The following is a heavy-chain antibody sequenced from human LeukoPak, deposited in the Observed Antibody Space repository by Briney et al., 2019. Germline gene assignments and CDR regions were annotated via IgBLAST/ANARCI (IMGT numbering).Heavy chain of an antibody. Sequence: KASQTLSLTCTVSGGSISSGGYYWSWIRQHPGKGLEWIGYIYYSGSTYYNPSLKSRVTISVDTSKNQLSLKLSSVTAADTAVYYCARVPVYCSSTSCYTDAFDIWGQGTMVTVSS. D-gene: IGHD2-2*02. CDR2: IYYSGST. CDR1: GGSISSGGYY. J-gene: IGHJ3*02. V-gene: IGHV4-31*03. CDR3: ARVPVYCSSTSCYTDAFDI.